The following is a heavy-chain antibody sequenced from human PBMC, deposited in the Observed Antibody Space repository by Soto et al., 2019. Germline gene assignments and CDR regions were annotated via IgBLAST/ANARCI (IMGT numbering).Heavy chain of an antibody. CDR1: GFTFSSYS. V-gene: IGHV3-48*01. D-gene: IGHD6-13*01. CDR2: ISSSSSTI. J-gene: IGHJ4*02. CDR3: AIDVGIAAAEYDY. Sequence: GGSLRLSCAASGFTFSSYSMNWVRQAPGKGLEWVSYISSSSSTIYYADSVKGRFTISRDNAKNSLYLQMNSLRAEDMSVYDCAIDVGIAAAEYDYWGRGALVTVSS.